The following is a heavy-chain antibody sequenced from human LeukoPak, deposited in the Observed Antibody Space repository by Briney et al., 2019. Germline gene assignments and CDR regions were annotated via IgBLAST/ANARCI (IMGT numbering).Heavy chain of an antibody. CDR3: ARDQDDFWSGYYFDI. CDR2: IYHSGST. CDR1: GGSFSGYY. D-gene: IGHD3-3*01. Sequence: PSETLSLTCAVYGGSFSGYYWGWIRQPPGKGLEWIGSIYHSGSTYYNPSLKSRVTISVDTSKNQFSLKLSSVTAADTAVYYCARDQDDFWSGYYFDIWGQGTMVTVSS. J-gene: IGHJ3*02. V-gene: IGHV4-38-2*02.